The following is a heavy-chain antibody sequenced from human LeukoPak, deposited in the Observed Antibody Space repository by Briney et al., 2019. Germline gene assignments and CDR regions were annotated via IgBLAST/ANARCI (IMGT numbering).Heavy chain of an antibody. CDR3: ASSFITMVRGVIIFNWFDP. D-gene: IGHD3-10*01. CDR1: GDSVSNNSAA. J-gene: IGHJ5*02. V-gene: IGHV6-1*01. Sequence: SQTLSLTCAISGDSVSNNSAAWNWIRQSPSRGLEWLGRTYYRSKWYNDYAVSVKSRITINPDTSKNQFSLQLNSVTPEDTAVYYCASSFITMVRGVIIFNWFDPWGQGTLVTVSS. CDR2: TYYRSKWYN.